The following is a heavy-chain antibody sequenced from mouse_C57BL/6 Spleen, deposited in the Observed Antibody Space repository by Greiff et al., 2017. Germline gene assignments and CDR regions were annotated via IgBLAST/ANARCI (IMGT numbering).Heavy chain of an antibody. J-gene: IGHJ3*01. Sequence: QVQLQQPGAELVRPGSSVKLSCKASGYTFTSYWMDWVKQRPGQGLEWIGNIYPSDSETHYNQKFKDKATLTVDKSSSTAYMQLSSLTSEDSAVYYCARRPLYGSSYGAWFAYWGQGTLVTVSA. CDR2: IYPSDSET. CDR1: GYTFTSYW. CDR3: ARRPLYGSSYGAWFAY. V-gene: IGHV1-61*01. D-gene: IGHD1-1*01.